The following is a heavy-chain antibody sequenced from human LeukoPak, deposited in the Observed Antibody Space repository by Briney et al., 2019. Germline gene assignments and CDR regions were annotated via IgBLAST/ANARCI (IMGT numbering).Heavy chain of an antibody. CDR2: IYHSGST. V-gene: IGHV4-39*07. J-gene: IGHJ4*02. CDR1: GGSISSSSYY. CDR3: ARDPDYYGSGSTTEAFDY. Sequence: SETLSLTCTVSGGSISSSSYYWGWIRQPPGKGLEWIGSIYHSGSTNYNPSLKSRVTISVDKSKNQFSLKLSSVTAADTAVYYCARDPDYYGSGSTTEAFDYWGQGTLVTVSS. D-gene: IGHD3-10*01.